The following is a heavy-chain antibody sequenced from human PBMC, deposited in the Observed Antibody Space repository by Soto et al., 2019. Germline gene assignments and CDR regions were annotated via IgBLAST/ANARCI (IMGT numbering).Heavy chain of an antibody. CDR3: ARDVRITIFGVVKGVDY. V-gene: IGHV4-34*01. Sequence: SETLSLTCAVYGGSFSGYYWSWIRQPPGKGLEWIGEINHSGSTNYNPSLKSRVTISVDTSKDQFSLKLSSVTAADTAVYYCARDVRITIFGVVKGVDYWGQGTLVTVSS. CDR2: INHSGST. J-gene: IGHJ4*02. CDR1: GGSFSGYY. D-gene: IGHD3-3*01.